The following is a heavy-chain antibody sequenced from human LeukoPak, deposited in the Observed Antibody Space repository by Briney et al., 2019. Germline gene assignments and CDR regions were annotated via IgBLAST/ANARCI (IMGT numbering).Heavy chain of an antibody. CDR2: INHSGST. J-gene: IGHJ4*02. Sequence: SETLSLTCAVYGGSFSGYYWSWIRQPPGNGLEWIGEINHSGSTNYNPSLKSRVTMSVDTSKNQFSLKLSSVTAADTAVYYCAREDILTGYYLDYWGQGTLVTVSS. CDR3: AREDILTGYYLDY. CDR1: GGSFSGYY. D-gene: IGHD3-9*01. V-gene: IGHV4-34*01.